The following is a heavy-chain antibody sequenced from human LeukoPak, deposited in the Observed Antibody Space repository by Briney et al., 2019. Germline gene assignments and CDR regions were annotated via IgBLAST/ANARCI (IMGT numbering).Heavy chain of an antibody. CDR2: IIPIFGTA. CDR3: AKHATTVSSDDY. V-gene: IGHV1-69*06. Sequence: ASVKVSCKASGGTFSSYAISWVRQAPGQGLEWMGGIIPIFGTANYAQKFQGRVTITADKSTSAAYMELSSLRSEDTAVYYCAKHATTVSSDDYWGQGTLVTVSS. J-gene: IGHJ4*02. CDR1: GGTFSSYA. D-gene: IGHD4-17*01.